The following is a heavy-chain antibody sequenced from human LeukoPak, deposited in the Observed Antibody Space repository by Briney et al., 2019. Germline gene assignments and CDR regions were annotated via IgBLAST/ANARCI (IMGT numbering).Heavy chain of an antibody. CDR2: IHPNSGGT. CDR3: ARLAAVPG. CDR1: GYNFTGYY. Sequence: ASVKVSCKASGYNFTGYYLHWVRQAPGQGLEWMGWIHPNSGGTNYAQKFQGRVTMTRDTSISTAYMELSSLRSNDTAVYYCARLAAVPGWGQGTLVTVSS. V-gene: IGHV1-2*02. J-gene: IGHJ1*01. D-gene: IGHD6-19*01.